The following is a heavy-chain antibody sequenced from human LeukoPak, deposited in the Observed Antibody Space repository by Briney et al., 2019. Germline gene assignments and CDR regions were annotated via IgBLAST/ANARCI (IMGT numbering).Heavy chain of an antibody. D-gene: IGHD6-13*01. J-gene: IGHJ4*02. CDR2: MYHTGGF. CDR3: ARISLAAASHYLDY. Sequence: SGTLSLTCAVSGGSINSINWWSWVRQPPGQGLEWIGEMYHTGGFNYNPSLKSRVTISLDKSQNQLSLRLSSVTAADTAVYYCARISLAAASHYLDYWGQGTLVTVSS. CDR1: GGSINSINW. V-gene: IGHV4-4*02.